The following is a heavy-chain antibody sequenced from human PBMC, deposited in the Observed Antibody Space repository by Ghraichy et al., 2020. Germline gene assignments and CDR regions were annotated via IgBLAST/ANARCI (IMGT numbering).Heavy chain of an antibody. D-gene: IGHD5-18*01. CDR1: GFTFSSYE. CDR2: ISSSGSTI. Sequence: GSLRLSCAASGFTFSSYEMNWVRQAPGKGLEWVSYISSSGSTIYYADSVKGRFTISRDNAKNSLYLQMNSLRAEDTAVYYCARHHTAMVTFGFDPWGQGTLVTVSS. CDR3: ARHHTAMVTFGFDP. J-gene: IGHJ5*02. V-gene: IGHV3-48*03.